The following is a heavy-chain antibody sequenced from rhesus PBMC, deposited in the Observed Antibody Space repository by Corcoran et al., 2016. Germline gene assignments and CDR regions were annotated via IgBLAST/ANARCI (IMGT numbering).Heavy chain of an antibody. CDR2: IYPGDSDT. CDR1: GYSFTSRW. D-gene: IGHD1-1*01. CDR3: AKGAGTIGPYGLDS. V-gene: IGHV5S1*01. J-gene: IGHJ6*01. Sequence: EVQLVQSGAEVKRPGESLRISCKTSGYSFTSRWISWVRQMPGKGLEWMGSIYPGDSDTRYNPSFQGHVTISADKSISTTYLQWSSLKASDTATYDCAKGAGTIGPYGLDSWGQGVVVTVSS.